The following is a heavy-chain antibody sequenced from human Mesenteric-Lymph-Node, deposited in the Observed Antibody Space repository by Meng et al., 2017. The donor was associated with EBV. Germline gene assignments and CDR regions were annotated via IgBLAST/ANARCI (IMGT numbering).Heavy chain of an antibody. V-gene: IGHV1-18*01. CDR3: ARTYSSTSHFDY. J-gene: IGHJ4*02. CDR1: GGTFSSYA. D-gene: IGHD6-6*01. Sequence: QVQAVQYGAEVKKPGSSVKVSCKASGGTFSSYAISWVRQAPGQGLEWMGWIYTFNDDTIYAESFQDRVTLTTDTSTSTVYMELKSLRSDDTAVYYCARTYSSTSHFDYWGQGSLVTVSS. CDR2: IYTFNDDT.